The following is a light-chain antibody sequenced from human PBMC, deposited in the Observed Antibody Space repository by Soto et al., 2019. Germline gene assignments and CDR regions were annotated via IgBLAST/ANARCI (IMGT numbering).Light chain of an antibody. CDR1: QSVTSNY. CDR2: GAS. J-gene: IGKJ1*01. V-gene: IGKV3-20*01. Sequence: EIVLTQSPGTLSLSPGERATLSCRASQSVTSNYLAWYQQKPGQAPRLLIFGASSRATGIPDKFSGSGSGTDFTLTISRLEPDDFAVYYCQQYSSLWTFGQGTKVDIK. CDR3: QQYSSLWT.